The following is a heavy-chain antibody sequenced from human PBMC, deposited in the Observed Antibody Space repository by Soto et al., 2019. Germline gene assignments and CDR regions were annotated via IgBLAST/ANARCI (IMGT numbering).Heavy chain of an antibody. Sequence: PSETLSLTCTVSGGSISSYYWSWIRQPPGKGLEWIGYIYYSGSTNYNPSLKSRVTISVDTSKNQFSLKLSSVTAADTAVYYCAEGGLQFDYWGQGPLVTVSS. D-gene: IGHD5-12*01. CDR3: AEGGLQFDY. J-gene: IGHJ4*02. CDR1: GGSISSYY. V-gene: IGHV4-59*01. CDR2: IYYSGST.